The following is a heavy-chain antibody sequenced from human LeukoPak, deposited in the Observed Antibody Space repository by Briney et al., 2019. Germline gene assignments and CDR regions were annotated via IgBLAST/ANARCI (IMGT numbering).Heavy chain of an antibody. CDR2: IYHSGST. CDR3: ARGGYSGSYRYPRFDP. V-gene: IGHV4-38-2*01. Sequence: SETLSLTCAVSGYSISSGYYWGWIRQPPGKGLEWIGSIYHSGSTYYNPSLKSRVTISVDTSKNQFSLKLSCVTAADTVVYYCARGGYSGSYRYPRFDPWGQGTLVTVTS. J-gene: IGHJ5*02. CDR1: GYSISSGYY. D-gene: IGHD1-26*01.